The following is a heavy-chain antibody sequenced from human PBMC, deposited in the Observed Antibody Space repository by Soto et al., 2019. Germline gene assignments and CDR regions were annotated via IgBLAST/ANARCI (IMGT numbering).Heavy chain of an antibody. Sequence: ASVKVSCKASGYTFTSYGISWVRQAPGQGLEWMGWISAYNGNTNYAQKLQGRVTMTTDTSTSTAYMELRSLRSDDTAVYYCARVGYSGYDYVYYYGMDVWGQGTTVTVSS. CDR2: ISAYNGNT. J-gene: IGHJ6*02. D-gene: IGHD5-12*01. CDR3: ARVGYSGYDYVYYYGMDV. V-gene: IGHV1-18*01. CDR1: GYTFTSYG.